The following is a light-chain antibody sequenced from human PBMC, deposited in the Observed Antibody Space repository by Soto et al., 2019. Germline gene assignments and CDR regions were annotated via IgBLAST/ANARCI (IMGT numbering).Light chain of an antibody. CDR1: QSVSSNY. CDR3: QQYGGLPIT. J-gene: IGKJ5*01. CDR2: GAF. Sequence: EIVLTQSPGTLSLSPGERATLSCRASQSVSSNYLAWYQQIPGQAPRLLIYGAFDRVRGIPDRFSGSGSGTDFTLTISRLEPEDFAVYYCQQYGGLPITFGQGTRLEI. V-gene: IGKV3-20*01.